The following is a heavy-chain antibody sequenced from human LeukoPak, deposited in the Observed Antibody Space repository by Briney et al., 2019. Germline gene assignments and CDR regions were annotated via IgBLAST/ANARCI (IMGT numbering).Heavy chain of an antibody. CDR3: ARAGVNYYGSGDNWFDP. V-gene: IGHV3-21*01. D-gene: IGHD3-10*01. CDR2: ISSSSSYI. CDR1: GFTFSSYE. J-gene: IGHJ5*02. Sequence: GGSLRLSCAASGFTFSSYEMNWVRQAPGKGLEWVSSISSSSSYIYYADSVKGRFTISRDNAKNSLYLQMNSLRAEDTAVYYCARAGVNYYGSGDNWFDPWGQGTLVTVSS.